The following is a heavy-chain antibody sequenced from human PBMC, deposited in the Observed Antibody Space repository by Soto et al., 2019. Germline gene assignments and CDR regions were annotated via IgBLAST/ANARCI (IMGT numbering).Heavy chain of an antibody. D-gene: IGHD2-15*01. CDR1: GFTFSSYS. CDR2: ISSSSTTK. J-gene: IGHJ5*02. CDR3: ARDGCSGSNCLNWFDP. V-gene: IGHV3-48*01. Sequence: GGSLRLSCAASGFTFSSYSMNWVRQAPGKGLEWVSYISSSSTTKYYADSVKGRFTISRDNAKNSLYLQMNGLRAEDTAVYYCARDGCSGSNCLNWFDPWGQGTLVTVSS.